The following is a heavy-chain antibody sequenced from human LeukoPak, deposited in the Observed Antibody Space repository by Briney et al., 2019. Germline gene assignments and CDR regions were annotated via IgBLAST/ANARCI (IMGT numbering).Heavy chain of an antibody. CDR1: GGSIRSYY. V-gene: IGHV4-59*08. CDR3: ASGSYYFDY. D-gene: IGHD1-26*01. J-gene: IGHJ4*02. CDR2: IYYTGST. Sequence: PSETLSLTCTVSGGSIRSYYWSWIRQPPGKGLDWIGYIYYTGSTKYNPSLKSRATISVDTSKNQFSPKLSSVTAADTAVYYCASGSYYFDYWGQGTLVTVSS.